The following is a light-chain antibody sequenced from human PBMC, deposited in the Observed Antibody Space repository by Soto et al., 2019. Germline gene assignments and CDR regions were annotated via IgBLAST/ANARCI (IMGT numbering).Light chain of an antibody. CDR3: QSYDSSLRGRV. CDR2: GNS. V-gene: IGLV1-40*01. J-gene: IGLJ3*02. Sequence: QSVLTQPPSVSGAPGQRVTISCTGSRSNIGAGYDVHWYQQLPGTAPKVLIYGNSNRPSGVPDRFSGSKSGTSGSLAITGLQAEDEADYYCQSYDSSLRGRVFGGGTKLTVL. CDR1: RSNIGAGYD.